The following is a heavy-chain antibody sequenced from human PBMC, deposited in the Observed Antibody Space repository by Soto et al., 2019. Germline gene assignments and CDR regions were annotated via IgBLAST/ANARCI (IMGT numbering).Heavy chain of an antibody. CDR2: IYYSGST. V-gene: IGHV4-59*01. J-gene: IGHJ4*02. CDR1: GGSISSYY. D-gene: IGHD3-16*01. CDR3: ARFGNLHGFDY. Sequence: ETLDLTCTVSGGSISSYYWSWIRQPPGKGLEWIGYIYYSGSTNYNPSLKSRVTISVDTSKNQFSLKLSSVTAADTAVYYCARFGNLHGFDYWGQGTLVTVSS.